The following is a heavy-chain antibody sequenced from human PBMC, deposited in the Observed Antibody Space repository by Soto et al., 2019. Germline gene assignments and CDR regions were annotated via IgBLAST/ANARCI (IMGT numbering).Heavy chain of an antibody. J-gene: IGHJ4*02. Sequence: GGSLRLSCAASGFTFSSYSMNWVRQAPGKGLEWVSSINSSSSYIYYADSVKGRFTISRDNAKNSLYLQMNSLRAEDTAVYYCARDPLIDYSINTGNAVDYWGQGTLVTVSS. CDR1: GFTFSSYS. CDR2: INSSSSYI. D-gene: IGHD4-4*01. CDR3: ARDPLIDYSINTGNAVDY. V-gene: IGHV3-21*01.